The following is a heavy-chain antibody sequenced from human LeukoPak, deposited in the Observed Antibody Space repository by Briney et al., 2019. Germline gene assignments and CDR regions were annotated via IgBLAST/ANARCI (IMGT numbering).Heavy chain of an antibody. CDR2: ISWNSGSI. CDR3: AKSFDYSNYLGLDY. D-gene: IGHD4-11*01. CDR1: GFTFDDYA. J-gene: IGHJ4*02. V-gene: IGHV3-9*01. Sequence: PGRSLRLSCAASGFTFDDYAMHWVRQAPGKGLEWVSGISWNSGSIGYADSVKGRFTISRDNAKNSLYLQMNSLRAEDTAVYYCAKSFDYSNYLGLDYWGQGTLVTVSS.